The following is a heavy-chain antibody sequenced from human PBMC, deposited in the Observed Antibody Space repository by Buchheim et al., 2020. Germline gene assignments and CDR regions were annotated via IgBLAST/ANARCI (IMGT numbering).Heavy chain of an antibody. D-gene: IGHD2-15*01. CDR3: AKDHKDL. J-gene: IGHJ4*02. CDR2: ISYDGSNK. CDR1: GFTFSSYG. V-gene: IGHV3-30*18. Sequence: QVQLVESGGGVVQPGRSLRRSCAASGFTFSSYGMHWVRQAPGKGLEWVAAISYDGSNKYYADSVKGRFTISRDNSKNTLYLQMNSLRAEDTAVYYCAKDHKDLWGQGTL.